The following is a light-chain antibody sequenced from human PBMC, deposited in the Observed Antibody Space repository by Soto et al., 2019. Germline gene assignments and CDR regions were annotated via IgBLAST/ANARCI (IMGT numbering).Light chain of an antibody. V-gene: IGLV2-14*03. CDR3: TSYTSITILV. CDR1: SSDVGTYDY. J-gene: IGLJ2*01. CDR2: SVN. Sequence: QSALIQPPSVSGSPGQSVTISCTGTSSDVGTYDYVSWNQLHPGTAPKPMIYSVNFQPSGVSSRFSGSKSGNTASLTISGLQAEDEADYYCTSYTSITILVFGGGTKLTVL.